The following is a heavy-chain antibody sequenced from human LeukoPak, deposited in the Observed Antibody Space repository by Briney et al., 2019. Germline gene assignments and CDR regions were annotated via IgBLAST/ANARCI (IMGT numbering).Heavy chain of an antibody. CDR2: IYYSGST. D-gene: IGHD5-24*01. V-gene: IGHV4-59*12. Sequence: PSETLSLTCTVSGGSISSYYWSWIRQPPGKGLEWIGYIYYSGSTNYNPFLKSRVTISVDTSKNQFSLKLSSVTAADTAVYYCARDLGDGFPFDYWGQGTLVTVSS. CDR1: GGSISSYY. J-gene: IGHJ4*02. CDR3: ARDLGDGFPFDY.